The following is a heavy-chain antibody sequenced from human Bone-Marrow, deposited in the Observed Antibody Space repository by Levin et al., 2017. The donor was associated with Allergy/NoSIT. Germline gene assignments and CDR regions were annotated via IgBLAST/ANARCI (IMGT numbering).Heavy chain of an antibody. J-gene: IGHJ4*02. CDR3: ARVFGYKLDY. CDR2: ISYDGSNK. D-gene: IGHD5-24*01. V-gene: IGHV3-30*04. CDR1: GFTFSSYA. Sequence: PGGSLRLSCAASGFTFSSYAMHWVRQAPGKGLEWVAVISYDGSNKYYADSVKGRFTISRDNSKNTLYLQMNSLRAEDTAVYYCARVFGYKLDYWGQGTLVTVSS.